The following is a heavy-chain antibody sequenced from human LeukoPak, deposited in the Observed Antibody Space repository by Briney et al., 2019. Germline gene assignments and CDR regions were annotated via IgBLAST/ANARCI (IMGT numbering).Heavy chain of an antibody. D-gene: IGHD4-23*01. CDR2: INPNSGGT. Sequence: ASVKVSCKASGYTFTGYYMHWVRQAPGQGLGWMGWINPNSGGTNYAQKFQGRVTMTRDTSISTAYMELSRLRSDDTAVYYCARVGLYGGNFIDYWGQGTLVTVSS. V-gene: IGHV1-2*02. CDR1: GYTFTGYY. CDR3: ARVGLYGGNFIDY. J-gene: IGHJ4*02.